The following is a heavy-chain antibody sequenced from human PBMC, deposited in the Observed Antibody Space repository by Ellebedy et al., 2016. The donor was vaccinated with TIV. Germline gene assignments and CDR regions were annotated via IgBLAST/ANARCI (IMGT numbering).Heavy chain of an antibody. CDR2: INRDGSS. V-gene: IGHV3-74*01. J-gene: IGHJ4*02. D-gene: IGHD1-26*01. CDR3: ARSRQEGATPPGDY. Sequence: PGGSLRLSCAASGFTFSSYLMHWVRQAPGKELVWVSRINRDGSSIYADSVKGRFTISKDTAKNTLYLQMDSMRAEDTAVYYCARSRQEGATPPGDYWGQGALVTVSS. CDR1: GFTFSSYL.